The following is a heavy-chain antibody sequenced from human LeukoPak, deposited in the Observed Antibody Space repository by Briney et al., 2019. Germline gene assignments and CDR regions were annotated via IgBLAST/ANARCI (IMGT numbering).Heavy chain of an antibody. Sequence: GGSLRLSCAASGFTFSSYAMSWVRQPPRKGLEWVSAISGSGGSTYYAASVKGRFTISRDNSKNTLYLQMNSLRAEDTAVYYCAKVSVVVPAARGNWFDPWGQGTLVTVSS. D-gene: IGHD2-2*01. CDR3: AKVSVVVPAARGNWFDP. V-gene: IGHV3-23*01. J-gene: IGHJ5*02. CDR2: ISGSGGST. CDR1: GFTFSSYA.